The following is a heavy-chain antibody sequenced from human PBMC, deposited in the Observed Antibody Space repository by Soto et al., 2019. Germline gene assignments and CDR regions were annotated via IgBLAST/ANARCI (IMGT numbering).Heavy chain of an antibody. Sequence: GESPKISCKGSGYSFTSYWIGWVRQMPGKGLEWMGIIYPGDSDTRYSPACQGQVTISADKSISTAYLQWSSLKASDTAMYYCARQDGYSYYGMDVWGQGTTVTVSS. CDR3: ARQDGYSYYGMDV. CDR1: GYSFTSYW. V-gene: IGHV5-51*01. J-gene: IGHJ6*02. D-gene: IGHD5-12*01. CDR2: IYPGDSDT.